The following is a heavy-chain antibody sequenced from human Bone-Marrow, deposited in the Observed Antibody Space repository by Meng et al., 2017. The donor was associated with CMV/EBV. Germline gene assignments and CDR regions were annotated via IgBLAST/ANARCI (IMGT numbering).Heavy chain of an antibody. V-gene: IGHV3-23*03. D-gene: IGHD3-3*01. CDR3: ARDRITIFGVVMGHDAFDI. CDR2: IYSGGSST. J-gene: IGHJ3*02. CDR1: GFTFSSYA. Sequence: GGSLRLSCAASGFTFSSYAMSWVRQAPGKGLEWVSVIYSGGSSTYYADSVKGRFTISRDNSKNTLYLQMNSLRAEDTAVYYCARDRITIFGVVMGHDAFDIWGQGKMVNVAS.